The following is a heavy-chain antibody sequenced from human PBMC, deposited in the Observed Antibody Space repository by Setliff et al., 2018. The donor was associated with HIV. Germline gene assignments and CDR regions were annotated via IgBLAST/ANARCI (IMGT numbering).Heavy chain of an antibody. J-gene: IGHJ4*02. Sequence: SETLSLTCTVSGGSISSDYWRWIRQPPGKGLEWIGYVYHSGSTNYNPSLKSRVTISVDTSKNQFSMKLRSVTAADTAVYYCARLRSELGVFDYWVQGTLVTVSS. V-gene: IGHV4-59*08. CDR1: GGSISSDY. D-gene: IGHD1-26*01. CDR3: ARLRSELGVFDY. CDR2: VYHSGST.